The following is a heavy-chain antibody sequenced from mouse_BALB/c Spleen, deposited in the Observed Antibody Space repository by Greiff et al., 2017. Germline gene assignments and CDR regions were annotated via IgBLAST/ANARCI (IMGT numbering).Heavy chain of an antibody. J-gene: IGHJ2*01. D-gene: IGHD1-1*01. CDR2: IYPYNGGT. CDR1: GYTFTDYN. V-gene: IGHV1S29*02. CDR3: ARELRRQAFDY. Sequence: VHVKQSGPELVKPGASVKISCKASGYTFTDYNMHWVKQSHGKSLEWIGYIYPYNGGTGYNQKFKSKATLTVDNSSSTAYMELRSLTSEDSAVYYCARELRRQAFDYWGQGTTLTVSS.